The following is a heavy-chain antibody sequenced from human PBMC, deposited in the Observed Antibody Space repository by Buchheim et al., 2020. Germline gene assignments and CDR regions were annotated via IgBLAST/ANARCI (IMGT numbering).Heavy chain of an antibody. CDR2: ISYDGSNK. J-gene: IGHJ2*01. V-gene: IGHV3-30*04. D-gene: IGHD4-17*01. Sequence: QVQLVESGGGLVQPGRSLRLSCAASGFTFSSYSMHWVRQAPGKGLEWVSGISYDGSNKYYADSVKGRFTISRDNSKNTLYLQLDSLRAEDTAVYYCARDSTVGFDLWGRGTL. CDR1: GFTFSSYS. CDR3: ARDSTVGFDL.